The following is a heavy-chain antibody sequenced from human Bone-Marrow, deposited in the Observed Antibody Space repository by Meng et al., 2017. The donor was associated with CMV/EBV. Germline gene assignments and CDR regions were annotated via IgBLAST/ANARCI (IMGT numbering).Heavy chain of an antibody. J-gene: IGHJ5*02. D-gene: IGHD3-10*01. CDR3: ARGLRENYGSGTFGWFDP. CDR2: ISTHSGNT. CDR1: GYTFISSG. V-gene: IGHV1-18*01. Sequence: ASVKVSCKASGYTFISSGIHWVRQAPGQGLEWVGWISTHSGNTNYAKRFQDRITLTTNTSTATAYMELRSLRSDDTAVYYCARGLRENYGSGTFGWFDPWGQGTLVTVSS.